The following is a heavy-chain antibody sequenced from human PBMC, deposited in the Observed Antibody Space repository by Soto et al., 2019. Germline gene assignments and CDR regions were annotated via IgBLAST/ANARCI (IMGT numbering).Heavy chain of an antibody. Sequence: SETLSLTCTVSGGSISSYYWSWIRQPAGKGLEWIGRIYTSGSTNYNPSLKSRVTMSVDTSKNQFSLKLSSVTAADTAVYYCAREWTGYDSASPFYYFDYWGQGTLVTVSS. V-gene: IGHV4-4*07. J-gene: IGHJ4*02. CDR3: AREWTGYDSASPFYYFDY. CDR2: IYTSGST. CDR1: GGSISSYY. D-gene: IGHD5-12*01.